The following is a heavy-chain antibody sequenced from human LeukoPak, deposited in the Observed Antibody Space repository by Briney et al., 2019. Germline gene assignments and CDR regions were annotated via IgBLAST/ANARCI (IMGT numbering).Heavy chain of an antibody. J-gene: IGHJ6*02. CDR2: IYYSGST. CDR3: ARHQIQLWSTLDYYGMDV. Sequence: SETLSLTCTVSGGSISSYYWSWIRQSPGKGLEWIGYIYYSGSTNYNPSLKSRVTISVDTSKNQFSLKLSSVTAADTAVYYCARHQIQLWSTLDYYGMDVWGQGTTVTVSS. CDR1: GGSISSYY. D-gene: IGHD5-18*01. V-gene: IGHV4-59*08.